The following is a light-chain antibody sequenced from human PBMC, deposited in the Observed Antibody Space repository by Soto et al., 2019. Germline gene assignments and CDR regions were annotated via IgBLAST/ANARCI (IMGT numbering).Light chain of an antibody. J-gene: IGKJ4*01. CDR2: GAS. CDR1: QTVSTY. Sequence: IVLTQSPATLSLSPGERATLSCRARQTVSTYLSWYQHKPGQAPRLLIYGASKRATGIPARFSGSGSGTDFTLTISSLEPEDSAVYYCHQRYNWLNFGGGTKV. CDR3: HQRYNWLN. V-gene: IGKV3-11*01.